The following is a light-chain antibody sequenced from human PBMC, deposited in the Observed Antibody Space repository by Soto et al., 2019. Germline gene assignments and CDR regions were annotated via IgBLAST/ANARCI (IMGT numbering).Light chain of an antibody. Sequence: EIVLTQSPGTLSLSPGERATLSCRASQSVNSNLAWYQQKPGQAPRLLIYGASTRATGIPARFSGSGSGTEFTLTISSLQSEDFAVYYCQQYNNWPPGTFGQGTKLEIK. CDR2: GAS. CDR3: QQYNNWPPGT. J-gene: IGKJ2*01. V-gene: IGKV3-15*01. CDR1: QSVNSN.